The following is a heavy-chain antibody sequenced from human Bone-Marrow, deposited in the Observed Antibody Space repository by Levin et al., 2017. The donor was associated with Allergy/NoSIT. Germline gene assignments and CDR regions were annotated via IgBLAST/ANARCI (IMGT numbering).Heavy chain of an antibody. CDR2: ISGSGGAT. J-gene: IGHJ4*02. CDR3: AKSSIFGVVTLPIDY. CDR1: GFTFSNYA. V-gene: IGHV3-23*01. D-gene: IGHD3-3*01. Sequence: GESLKISCAASGFTFSNYAMTWVRQAPGKGLEWVSIISGSGGATYTDSVQGRFTISRDNSKNTLFLQMNSLRVEDTALYYCAKSSIFGVVTLPIDYWGQGTLVTVSS.